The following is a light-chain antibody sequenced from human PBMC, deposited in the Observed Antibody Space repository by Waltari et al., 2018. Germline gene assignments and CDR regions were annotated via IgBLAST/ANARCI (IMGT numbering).Light chain of an antibody. CDR3: VLYMGSGVLV. J-gene: IGLJ3*02. Sequence: QTVVTHEPSFSVSPSGPVTLTCGLSSASVPTLLFPSWYQQTPGQAPRTLSYSTNTRSSGVPDRFSGSILGNKAALTITGAQADDESDYYCVLYMGSGVLVFGGGTKLTVL. V-gene: IGLV8-61*01. CDR1: SASVPTLLF. CDR2: STN.